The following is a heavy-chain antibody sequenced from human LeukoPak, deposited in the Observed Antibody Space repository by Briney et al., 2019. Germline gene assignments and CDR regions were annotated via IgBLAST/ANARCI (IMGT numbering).Heavy chain of an antibody. D-gene: IGHD2/OR15-2a*01. CDR3: ARAYVLSGAFDI. CDR1: GFTFSSYE. CDR2: ISSSGSTI. V-gene: IGHV3-48*03. Sequence: GGSLRLSCAASGFTFSSYEMNWVHQAPGKGLEWVSYISSSGSTIYYADSVKGRFTISRDNAKNSLYLQMNSLRAEDTAVYYCARAYVLSGAFDIWGQGTMVTVSS. J-gene: IGHJ3*02.